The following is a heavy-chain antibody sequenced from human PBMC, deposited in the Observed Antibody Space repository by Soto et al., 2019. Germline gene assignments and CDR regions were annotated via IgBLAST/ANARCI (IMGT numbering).Heavy chain of an antibody. J-gene: IGHJ4*02. CDR3: ARPIRHYDSSGYSLPLGY. CDR2: IIPIFGTA. CDR1: GGTFSSYA. Sequence: QVQLVQSGAEVKKPGSSVKVSCKASGGTFSSYAISWVRQAPGQGLEWMGGIIPIFGTANYAQKFQGRVTITADESTSTAYMELSSLRSADTAVYYCARPIRHYDSSGYSLPLGYWGQGTLVTVSS. D-gene: IGHD3-22*01. V-gene: IGHV1-69*01.